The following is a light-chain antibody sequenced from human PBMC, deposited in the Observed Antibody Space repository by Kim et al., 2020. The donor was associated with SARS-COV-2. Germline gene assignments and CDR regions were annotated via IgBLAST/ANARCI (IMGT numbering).Light chain of an antibody. CDR2: DVS. CDR3: SSYTSSSTLWV. CDR1: SSDVGGYNY. V-gene: IGLV2-14*04. Sequence: QSLPISCTGTSSDVGGYNYVSWYQQHPGKAPKLMIYDVSKRPSGVSNRFSGSKSGNTASLTISGLQAEDEADYYCSSYTSSSTLWVFGGGTQLTVL. J-gene: IGLJ3*02.